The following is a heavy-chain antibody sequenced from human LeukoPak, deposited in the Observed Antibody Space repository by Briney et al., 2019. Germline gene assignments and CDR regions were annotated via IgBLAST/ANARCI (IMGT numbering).Heavy chain of an antibody. Sequence: QPGRSLRLSCAASGFTFSSYAMHWVRQAPGKGLEWVAVISYDGSNKYYADSVKGRFTISRDNSKNTLYLQMNSLRAEDTAVYYCAREPPLTFFDYWGQGTLVTVSS. J-gene: IGHJ4*02. V-gene: IGHV3-30-3*01. CDR2: ISYDGSNK. CDR3: AREPPLTFFDY. D-gene: IGHD2/OR15-2a*01. CDR1: GFTFSSYA.